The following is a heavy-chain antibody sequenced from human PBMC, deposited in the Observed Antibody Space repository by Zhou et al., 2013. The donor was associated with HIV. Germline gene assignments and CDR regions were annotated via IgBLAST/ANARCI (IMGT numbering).Heavy chain of an antibody. CDR3: ARVDGAAV. CDR1: GYSISSGYY. D-gene: IGHD5-12*01. CDR2: IYHSGST. J-gene: IGHJ6*02. Sequence: QVQLQESGPGLVKPSETLSLTCAVSGYSISSGYYWGWIRQPPGKGLEWIGDIYHSGSTYYNPSLKSRVTISVDTSKNQFSLKLSSVTAADTAVYYCARVDGAAVWGQGPRSPSP. V-gene: IGHV4-38-2*01.